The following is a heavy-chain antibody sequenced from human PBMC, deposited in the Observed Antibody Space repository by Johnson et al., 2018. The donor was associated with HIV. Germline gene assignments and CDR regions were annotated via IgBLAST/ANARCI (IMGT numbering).Heavy chain of an antibody. J-gene: IGHJ3*02. Sequence: VLLVESGGGLVQSGGSLRLSCAASGITVNTNYMSWVRRAPGKGLEWVSVIYSGGSTYYADSVKGRFTISRDNSKNTLYLQMNSLRAEDTAVYYCAKDLRGLAYHDAFDIWGQGTMVTVSS. CDR2: IYSGGST. D-gene: IGHD6-19*01. CDR3: AKDLRGLAYHDAFDI. CDR1: GITVNTNY. V-gene: IGHV3-66*01.